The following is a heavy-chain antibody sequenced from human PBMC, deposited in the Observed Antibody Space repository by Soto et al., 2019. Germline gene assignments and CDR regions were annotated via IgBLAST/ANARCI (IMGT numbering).Heavy chain of an antibody. CDR3: AGRPNYYDSSGYSQAPLWY. CDR2: IIPIFGTA. CDR1: GGTFSSYA. D-gene: IGHD3-22*01. J-gene: IGHJ4*02. Sequence: SVKVSCKASGGTFSSYAISWVRQAPGQGLEWMGGIIPIFGTANYAQKFQGRVTITADESTSTAYMELSSLRSEDTAVYYCAGRPNYYDSSGYSQAPLWYWGQGTLVTVSS. V-gene: IGHV1-69*13.